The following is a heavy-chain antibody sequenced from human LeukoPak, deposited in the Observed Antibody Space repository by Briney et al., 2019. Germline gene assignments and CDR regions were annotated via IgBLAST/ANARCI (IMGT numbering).Heavy chain of an antibody. CDR1: GFTFDDYA. D-gene: IGHD6-13*01. J-gene: IGHJ4*02. Sequence: GGSLRLSCAASGFTFDDYAMHWVRQAPGKGLEWVSGISWNSGSIGYADSVKGRFTISRDNSKNTLYLQMNSLRADDTAVYYCAKVPAAAGSDYWGQGTLVTVSS. V-gene: IGHV3-9*01. CDR3: AKVPAAAGSDY. CDR2: ISWNSGSI.